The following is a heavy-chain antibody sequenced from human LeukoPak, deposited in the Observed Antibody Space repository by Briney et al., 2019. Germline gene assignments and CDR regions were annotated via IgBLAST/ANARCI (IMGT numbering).Heavy chain of an antibody. CDR3: ATSTVTTENSYHYIDV. D-gene: IGHD4-17*01. CDR1: GGSINIYY. V-gene: IGHV4-4*07. Sequence: SETLSLTCTASGGSINIYYWSWIRQPAGKGREWVGRIFTSGNTNYNPSLKSRVTLSVDKSKNQFSLKLNSVTAADTAVYYCATSTVTTENSYHYIDVWGKGTTVTVSS. CDR2: IFTSGNT. J-gene: IGHJ6*03.